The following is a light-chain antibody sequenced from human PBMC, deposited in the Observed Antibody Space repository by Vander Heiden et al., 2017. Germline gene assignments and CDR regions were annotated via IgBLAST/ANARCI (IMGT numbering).Light chain of an antibody. V-gene: IGKV3-11*01. CDR1: QSVSSY. CDR2: DAA. Sequence: EIVLTQSPAPLSLSPGERATLSCRASQSVSSYLAWYQQKSGQAPRLLVYDAANRATGIPARFRGSGSGTDFTLTISSLEPEDFAVYYCQQRSNWPITFGQGTQLEI. J-gene: IGKJ5*01. CDR3: QQRSNWPIT.